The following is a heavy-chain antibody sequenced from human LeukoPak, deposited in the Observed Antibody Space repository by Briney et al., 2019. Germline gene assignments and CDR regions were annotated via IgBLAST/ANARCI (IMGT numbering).Heavy chain of an antibody. J-gene: IGHJ4*02. CDR3: ARTNNYPRPFDY. CDR1: GFTVSNNY. V-gene: IGHV3-66*01. Sequence: PGGSLRLYCADSGFTVSNNYMSWVRPAPGKGLEWLSLIDDDGATFDADSVKGRFTISRDNSKNTLYLQMNSLRAEDTAVYYCARTNNYPRPFDYWGQGTLVTVSS. CDR2: IDDDGAT. D-gene: IGHD2-8*01.